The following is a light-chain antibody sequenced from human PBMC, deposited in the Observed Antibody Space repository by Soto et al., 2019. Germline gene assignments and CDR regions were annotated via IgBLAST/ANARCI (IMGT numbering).Light chain of an antibody. CDR1: QSVSSY. J-gene: IGKJ3*01. CDR2: DAS. V-gene: IGKV3D-11*02. Sequence: EIVLTQSPATLSLSPGERATLSCRASQSVSSYLAWYQQKPGQAPRLLIYDASNRATGIPARFSGSGPGTDCTLTISSLEPEDFAVYYCQQRSTFGPGTKVDIK. CDR3: QQRST.